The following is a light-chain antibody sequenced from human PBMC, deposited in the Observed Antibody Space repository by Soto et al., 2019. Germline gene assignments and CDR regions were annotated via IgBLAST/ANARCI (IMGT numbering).Light chain of an antibody. CDR3: QQYNNWPQT. CDR2: GAS. Sequence: EIVMTQSPATLSVSPGERATLSCRANQSVSSNLAWYQQKPGQAPRLLIYGASTRATGIPARSSGSGSGTEFTLTISSLQSEDFAVYYCQQYNNWPQTFGQGTKVDIK. CDR1: QSVSSN. J-gene: IGKJ1*01. V-gene: IGKV3-15*01.